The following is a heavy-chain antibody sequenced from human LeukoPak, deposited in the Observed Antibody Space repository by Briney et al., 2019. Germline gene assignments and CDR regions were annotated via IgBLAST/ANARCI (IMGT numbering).Heavy chain of an antibody. D-gene: IGHD6-13*01. CDR3: GKGGQSSSWFWVD. Sequence: GGSLRLSCAASGFTFSTYWMTWVRQAPEKGLEWVANTKPDGSETYYLDSARGRLTISRDNAKNSLYLQMNSLRADDTAVYYCGKGGQSSSWFWVDWGQGTLVTVSS. V-gene: IGHV3-7*01. CDR1: GFTFSTYW. CDR2: TKPDGSET. J-gene: IGHJ4*02.